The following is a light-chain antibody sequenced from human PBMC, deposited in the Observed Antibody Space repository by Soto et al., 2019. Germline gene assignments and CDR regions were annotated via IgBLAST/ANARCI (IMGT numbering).Light chain of an antibody. CDR2: EGS. V-gene: IGLV2-23*01. CDR3: CSYAGSVYV. CDR1: SSDVGSYNL. J-gene: IGLJ1*01. Sequence: QSVLAQPASVSGSPGQSITISCTGTSSDVGSYNLVSWYQQHPGKAPKLMIYEGSKRPSGVSNRFSGSKSGNTASLTTSGLQAEDAADYYCCSYAGSVYVFGTGTKVXVL.